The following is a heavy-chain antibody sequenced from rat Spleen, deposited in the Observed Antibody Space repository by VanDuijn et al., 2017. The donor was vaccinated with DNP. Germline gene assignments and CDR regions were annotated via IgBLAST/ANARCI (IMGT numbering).Heavy chain of an antibody. CDR2: ISTGGGDT. Sequence: EVQLVESGGNLVQPGRSLKLSCAASGFTFGDYNVAWVRQAPKKGLEWVAAISTGGGDTYYRDSVRGRFTISRDNAKSTLYLQMDSLRSEDTATYYCATQGQLGITWFAYWGQGTLVTVSS. CDR3: ATQGQLGITWFAY. V-gene: IGHV5S23*01. CDR1: GFTFGDYN. D-gene: IGHD1-10*01. J-gene: IGHJ3*01.